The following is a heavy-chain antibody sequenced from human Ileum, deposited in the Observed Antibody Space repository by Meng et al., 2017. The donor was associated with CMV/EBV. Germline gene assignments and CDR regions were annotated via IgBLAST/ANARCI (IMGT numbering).Heavy chain of an antibody. J-gene: IGHJ4*02. D-gene: IGHD3-3*01. CDR2: INPNSGDT. V-gene: IGHV1-2*02. Sequence: QVQLVQSGAEVKKPGASVKFSCKASGYTFTGYYIHWVRQAPGQGPEWMGWINPNSGDTKYAQNFQGRVTMTRDTSISTVYMELSRLQSDDTAVYYCARDMWSGNSDYFDYWGQGTLVTVSS. CDR3: ARDMWSGNSDYFDY. CDR1: GYTFTGYY.